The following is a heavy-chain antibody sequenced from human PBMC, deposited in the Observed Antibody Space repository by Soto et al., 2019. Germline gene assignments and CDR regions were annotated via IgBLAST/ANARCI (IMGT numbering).Heavy chain of an antibody. D-gene: IGHD6-6*01. V-gene: IGHV4-59*01. J-gene: IGHJ4*02. CDR1: GGSISDFY. CDR3: ARVGGLAARTFDY. Sequence: SETLSLTWTVSGGSISDFYWSWIRQPPGKGLEWIGYIYYSGSTNYNPSLKSRVTISVDTSKNQFSLNLRSMSPADTAVYYCARVGGLAARTFDYWGPGTLVTVSS. CDR2: IYYSGST.